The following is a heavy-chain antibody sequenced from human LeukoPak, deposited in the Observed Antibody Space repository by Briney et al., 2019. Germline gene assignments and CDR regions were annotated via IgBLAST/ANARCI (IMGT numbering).Heavy chain of an antibody. CDR2: IYDSGST. J-gene: IGHJ3*02. CDR1: GASIRSGDYY. CDR3: ARDCSGGSCYGAFDI. V-gene: IGHV4-30-4*01. Sequence: SETLSLTCTVSGASIRSGDYYWSWIRQPPGKGLEWIGYIYDSGSTYYNPSLKSRITISVDTSESRFSLKLSSVTATDTAVYYCARDCSGGSCYGAFDIWGQGTMVTVSS. D-gene: IGHD2-15*01.